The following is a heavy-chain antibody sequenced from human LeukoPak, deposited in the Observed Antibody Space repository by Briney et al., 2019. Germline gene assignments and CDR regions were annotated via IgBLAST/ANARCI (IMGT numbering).Heavy chain of an antibody. V-gene: IGHV4-4*07. CDR1: GGSISSYY. Sequence: SETLSLTCTVPGGSISSYYWSWIRQPAGKGLEWIGRMYTSGSTNYNPSLKSRVTMSVDTSKNQFSLKLSSVTAADTAVYYCARDWIVVVPAAYSYGIDVWGQGTTVTVSS. J-gene: IGHJ6*02. D-gene: IGHD2-2*01. CDR3: ARDWIVVVPAAYSYGIDV. CDR2: MYTSGST.